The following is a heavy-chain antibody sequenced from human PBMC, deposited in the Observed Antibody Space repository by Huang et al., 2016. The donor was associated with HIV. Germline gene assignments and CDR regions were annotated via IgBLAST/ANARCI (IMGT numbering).Heavy chain of an antibody. J-gene: IGHJ5*02. Sequence: QVQLQESGPGLVKPSQTLSLPCTFSGGSISSGGHYWSWIRQPPGKGLEWIGYIAYSGSTYYNPSLMSRVTRSVDTSKNHFSLKLTSVTAADTAVYYCARMSRLSKRHWFDPWGQGTLVTVSP. V-gene: IGHV4-30-4*08. CDR2: IAYSGST. CDR1: GGSISSGGHY. CDR3: ARMSRLSKRHWFDP.